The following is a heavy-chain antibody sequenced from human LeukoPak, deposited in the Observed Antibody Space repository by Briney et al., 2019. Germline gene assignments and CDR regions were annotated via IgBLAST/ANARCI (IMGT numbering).Heavy chain of an antibody. CDR1: GFTFSSYA. J-gene: IGHJ4*02. CDR2: ISYDGSNK. Sequence: GRSLRLSCAASGFTFSSYAMHWVRQAPGKGLEWVAVISYDGSNKYYADSVKGRFTISRDNSKNTLYLQMNSLRAEDTAVYYRARDSSGYYLDYWGQGTLVTVSS. CDR3: ARDSSGYYLDY. D-gene: IGHD3-22*01. V-gene: IGHV3-30-3*01.